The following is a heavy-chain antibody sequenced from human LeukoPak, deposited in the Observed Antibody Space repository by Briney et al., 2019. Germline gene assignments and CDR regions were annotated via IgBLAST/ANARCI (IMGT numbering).Heavy chain of an antibody. V-gene: IGHV4-59*01. CDR1: GCTISGYY. Sequence: SETLSLTCTVPGCTISGYYRSWIRQPPGKGLEWIGDIYYTGSTNYNPSLKSRVTISVDTSKNQFSLKLSSVTAADTAVYYCARLVGDQVDYWGQGTLVTVSS. J-gene: IGHJ4*02. D-gene: IGHD2-15*01. CDR3: ARLVGDQVDY. CDR2: IYYTGST.